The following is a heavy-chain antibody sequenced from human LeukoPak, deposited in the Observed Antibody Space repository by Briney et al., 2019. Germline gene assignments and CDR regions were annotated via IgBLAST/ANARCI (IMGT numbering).Heavy chain of an antibody. CDR1: GGSFSGYY. D-gene: IGHD2-15*01. CDR2: INHSGST. Sequence: SETLSLTCAVYGGSFSGYYWSWIRQPPGKGLEWIGEINHSGSTNYNPSLKSRVTISVDTSKNQFSLKLSSVTAADTAVYYCARIRGYCSGGSSCNAFDIWGQGTMVTVSS. V-gene: IGHV4-34*01. J-gene: IGHJ3*02. CDR3: ARIRGYCSGGSSCNAFDI.